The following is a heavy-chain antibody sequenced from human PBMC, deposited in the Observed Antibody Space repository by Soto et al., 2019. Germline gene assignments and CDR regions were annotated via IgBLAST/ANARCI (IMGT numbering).Heavy chain of an antibody. Sequence: QVQLVQSGAEVKKPGSSVKVSCKASGDTFSSYAISWVRQAPGQGLEWMGGIIPIFGTANYAQKFQGRVKIPADKSTSTAYMDLSSLRSEDTAVYYCARGVVPAANEEYYFDYWGQGTLVTVSS. CDR3: ARGVVPAANEEYYFDY. D-gene: IGHD2-2*01. CDR1: GDTFSSYA. CDR2: IIPIFGTA. J-gene: IGHJ4*02. V-gene: IGHV1-69*06.